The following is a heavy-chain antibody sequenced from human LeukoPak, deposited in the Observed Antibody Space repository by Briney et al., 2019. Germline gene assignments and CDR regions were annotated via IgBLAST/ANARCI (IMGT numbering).Heavy chain of an antibody. CDR2: ISGSGGST. D-gene: IGHD1-26*01. CDR1: GFTFSSYA. Sequence: SGGSLRLSCAASGFTFSSYAMSLVRQAPGKGLEWVSAISGSGGSTYYADSVKGRFTISRDNSKNTLYLQMNSLRAEDTAVYYCAKAEVSRIVGATFYWGQGTLVTVSS. V-gene: IGHV3-23*01. CDR3: AKAEVSRIVGATFY. J-gene: IGHJ4*02.